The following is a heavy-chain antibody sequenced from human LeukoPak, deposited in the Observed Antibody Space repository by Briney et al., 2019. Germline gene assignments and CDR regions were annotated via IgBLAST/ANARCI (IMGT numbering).Heavy chain of an antibody. CDR2: IYTSGST. D-gene: IGHD2-21*01. J-gene: IGHJ4*02. CDR1: GGSISSGSYD. Sequence: SQTLSLTCTVSGGSISSGSYDWSWIRQPAGKGLEWIGRIYTSGSTNYNPSLKSRVTISVDTSKNQFSLKLSSVTAADTAVYYCARGRGGDVVVIAPYYFDYWGQGTLVTVSS. V-gene: IGHV4-61*02. CDR3: ARGRGGDVVVIAPYYFDY.